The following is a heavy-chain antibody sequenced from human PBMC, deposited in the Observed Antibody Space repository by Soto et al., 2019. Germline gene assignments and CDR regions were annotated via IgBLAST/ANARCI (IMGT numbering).Heavy chain of an antibody. V-gene: IGHV3-48*02. J-gene: IGHJ4*02. Sequence: EVQLVESGGGLVQPGGSLRLSCAASGFSVSDCDMNWVRQAPGKGLEWISHISRISSATYYADSVKGRFTISRDNAKNSLYLQMNSLRDEDTAVYFCPTQIYHDTSAWDWAQGTLVTVSS. CDR1: GFSVSDCD. D-gene: IGHD3-22*01. CDR3: PTQIYHDTSAWD. CDR2: ISRISSAT.